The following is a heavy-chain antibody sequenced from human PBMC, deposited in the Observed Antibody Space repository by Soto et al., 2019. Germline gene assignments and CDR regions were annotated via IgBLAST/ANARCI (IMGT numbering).Heavy chain of an antibody. Sequence: QVQLVQSGAEVKKPGSSVRVSCKSSGGTVSSYSLSWLRQAPGQGLEWVGGILPLRQIPKYAQKFQGRVTISVDKSTNTGYMDLTRLTSEDTAVYYCASPIAGVRFLEWLPFDGWGQGTLVTVSS. J-gene: IGHJ5*02. CDR1: GGTVSSYS. D-gene: IGHD3-3*01. CDR3: ASPIAGVRFLEWLPFDG. V-gene: IGHV1-69*09. CDR2: ILPLRQIP.